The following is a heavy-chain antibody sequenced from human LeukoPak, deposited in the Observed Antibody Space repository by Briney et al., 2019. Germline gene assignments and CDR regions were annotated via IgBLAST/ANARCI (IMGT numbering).Heavy chain of an antibody. CDR3: TTLNYYDSSGHYYGMDV. CDR2: IKSKTDGGTT. D-gene: IGHD3-22*01. CDR1: GFIYSSAW. J-gene: IGHJ6*02. Sequence: GGSLRLSCAASGFIYSSAWMSWVRQAPGKGLEWVGRIKSKTDGGTTDYAAPVKGRFTISRDDSKNTLYLQMNSLKTEDTAVYYCTTLNYYDSSGHYYGMDVWGQGTTVTVS. V-gene: IGHV3-15*01.